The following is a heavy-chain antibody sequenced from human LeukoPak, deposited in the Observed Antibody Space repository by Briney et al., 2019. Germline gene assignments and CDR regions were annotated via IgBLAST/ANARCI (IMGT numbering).Heavy chain of an antibody. CDR2: IWYDGRDK. V-gene: IGHV3-33*01. Sequence: GGALRLSCAASGFTFSSYGMHWVRQAPGSGLEWVALIWYDGRDKYYADSVKGRFTISRDNSKNTLHLQMNSLRAEDTAVYYCARSSYSSSWLDDYWGQGTLVTV. D-gene: IGHD6-13*01. CDR3: ARSSYSSSWLDDY. CDR1: GFTFSSYG. J-gene: IGHJ4*02.